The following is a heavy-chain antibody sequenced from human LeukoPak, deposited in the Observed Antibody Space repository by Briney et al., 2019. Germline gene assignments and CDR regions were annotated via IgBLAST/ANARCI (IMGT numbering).Heavy chain of an antibody. V-gene: IGHV5-51*01. J-gene: IGHJ4*02. CDR2: IYPGDSDT. D-gene: IGHD3-10*01. CDR1: GYSFTSYW. CDR3: ARAPAFMVRGGAGFDY. Sequence: GESLKISCKGSGYSFTSYWIGWVRQMPGKGLEWMGIIYPGDSDTRYSPSFQGQVTISADKSISTAYLQWSSLKASDTAMYYCARAPAFMVRGGAGFDYWGQGTLVTVSS.